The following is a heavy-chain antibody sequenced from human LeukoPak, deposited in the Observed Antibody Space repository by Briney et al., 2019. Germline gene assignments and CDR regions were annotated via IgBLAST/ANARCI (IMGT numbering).Heavy chain of an antibody. CDR1: GFTFGSYW. J-gene: IGHJ4*02. CDR3: AREVSYYYGSGSYYKSNYFDY. V-gene: IGHV3-7*03. CDR2: IKQDGSEK. Sequence: PGGSRRLSCAASGFTFGSYWRSWVRQAPGKGLEWVANIKQDGSEKYYVDSVKGRFTISRDNAKNSLYLQMNSLRAEDTAVYYCAREVSYYYGSGSYYKSNYFDYWGQGTLVTVSS. D-gene: IGHD3-10*01.